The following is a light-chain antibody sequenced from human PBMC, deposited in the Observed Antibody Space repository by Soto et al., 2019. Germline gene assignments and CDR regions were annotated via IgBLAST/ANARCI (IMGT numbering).Light chain of an antibody. J-gene: IGLJ2*01. CDR2: EVT. Sequence: QSVLTQPASVSGSPGQSITISCTGTSSDVGSYNLVSWYQQHPGKAPKLMIYEVTKRPSGVSNRFSGSKSGNTASLTISGLQAADEADYYCCSYAGSSTSIFGGGTQLTVL. V-gene: IGLV2-23*02. CDR3: CSYAGSSTSI. CDR1: SSDVGSYNL.